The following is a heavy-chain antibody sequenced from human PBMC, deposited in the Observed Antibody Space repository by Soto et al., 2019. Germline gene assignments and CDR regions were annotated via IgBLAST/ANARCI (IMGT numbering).Heavy chain of an antibody. J-gene: IGHJ4*02. D-gene: IGHD5-18*01. V-gene: IGHV4-30-4*01. CDR3: SSHSYGYTFYDY. Sequence: QVQLQESGPGLVKPSQTLSLTCTVSGVAISSGDYYWMWIRQTPGKGLEWIGYIYYSGSTYYNPSLKSRVTISVDTSKNQFSLKLSSVTAADTAVYYCSSHSYGYTFYDYWGQGTLVTVSS. CDR1: GVAISSGDYY. CDR2: IYYSGST.